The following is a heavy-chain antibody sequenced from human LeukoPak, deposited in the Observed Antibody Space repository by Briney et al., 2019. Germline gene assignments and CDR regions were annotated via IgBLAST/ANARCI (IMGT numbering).Heavy chain of an antibody. CDR2: IYTSGST. J-gene: IGHJ6*03. Sequence: SETLSLTCTVSGGSISSGSYYWSWIRQPAGKGLEWIGRIYTSGSTNYNPSLKSRVTISVDTSKNQFSLKLSSVTAADTAVYYCARGYDFWSGYSPQGYYYYYYMDAWGKGTTVTVSS. CDR1: GGSISSGSYY. CDR3: ARGYDFWSGYSPQGYYYYYYMDA. D-gene: IGHD3-3*01. V-gene: IGHV4-61*02.